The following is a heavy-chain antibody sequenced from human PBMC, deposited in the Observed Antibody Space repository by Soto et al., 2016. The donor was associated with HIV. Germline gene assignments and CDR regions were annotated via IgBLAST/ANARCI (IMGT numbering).Heavy chain of an antibody. J-gene: IGHJ4*02. D-gene: IGHD3-3*01. Sequence: EVQLVESGGGLVQPGGSLRLSCAASGFNFSSYWMHWVRQAPGKGLMWVSRISSDGSNTRYADSVKGRFTISRDNAKNTLYLQMNSLRADDTAVYYCARDRSFWSGSLYYWGQGTLVTVSS. CDR2: ISSDGSNT. CDR3: ARDRSFWSGSLYY. V-gene: IGHV3-74*01. CDR1: GFNFSSYW.